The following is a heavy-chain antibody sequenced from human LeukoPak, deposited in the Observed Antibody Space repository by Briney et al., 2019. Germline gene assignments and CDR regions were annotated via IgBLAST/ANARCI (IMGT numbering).Heavy chain of an antibody. CDR1: GFTFSSYP. CDR2: ISYDGSKI. D-gene: IGHD2-2*01. V-gene: IGHV3-30-3*01. CDR3: AKDLMQYCSSTSCYGDVDY. J-gene: IGHJ4*02. Sequence: GGSLRLSCAASGFTFSSYPLHWVRQAPGKGLEWVTLISYDGSKIYYADSVKGRFSISRDNSKNTLYLQMNSLRAEDTAVYYCAKDLMQYCSSTSCYGDVDYWGQGTLVTVSS.